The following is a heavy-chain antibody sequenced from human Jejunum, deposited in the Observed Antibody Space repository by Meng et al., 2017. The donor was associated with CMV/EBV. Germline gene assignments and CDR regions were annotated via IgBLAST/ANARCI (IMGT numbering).Heavy chain of an antibody. Sequence: TFGDYAMSWVRQAPGKGLEWVGFIRSKAYGGTTEYAASVKGRFTISRDDSKSIAYLQMNSLKTEDTAVYYCTRDPYRVDTAMGGDYWGQGTLVTVSS. D-gene: IGHD5-18*01. CDR2: IRSKAYGGTT. J-gene: IGHJ4*02. V-gene: IGHV3-49*04. CDR3: TRDPYRVDTAMGGDY. CDR1: TFGDYA.